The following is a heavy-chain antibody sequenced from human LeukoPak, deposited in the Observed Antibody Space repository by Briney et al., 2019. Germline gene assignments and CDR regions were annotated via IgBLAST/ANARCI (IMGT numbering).Heavy chain of an antibody. CDR3: ARHYDSGSYPLDF. CDR1: GGSIRGYF. J-gene: IGHJ4*01. CDR2: IYSSGST. Sequence: SETLSLICTVSGGSIRGYFWSWIRQPPGKGLEWIGHIYSSGSTTYTPSLQGRVTISLDTSKNQFSLKLTSVTAADTAVYYCARHYDSGSYPLDFWGHGTLVTVSS. D-gene: IGHD3-10*01. V-gene: IGHV4-59*08.